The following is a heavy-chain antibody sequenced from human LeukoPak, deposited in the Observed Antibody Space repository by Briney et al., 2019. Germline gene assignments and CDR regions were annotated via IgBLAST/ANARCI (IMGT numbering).Heavy chain of an antibody. D-gene: IGHD3-16*02. V-gene: IGHV3-23*01. J-gene: IGHJ4*02. Sequence: GGSLRHLCSTSGFLFSTYAVSWVRQAPGKGLEGVSIISNSGGTTYYADSVKGRFTVSRDNSKNTPHLQMKSLRAEDTAVYYCVSQSYRRSDTYYFDSCGQGTLVAVSS. CDR3: VSQSYRRSDTYYFDS. CDR2: ISNSGGTT. CDR1: GFLFSTYA.